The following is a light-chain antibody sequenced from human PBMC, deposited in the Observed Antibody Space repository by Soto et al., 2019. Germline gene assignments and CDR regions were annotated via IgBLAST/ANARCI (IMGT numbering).Light chain of an antibody. J-gene: IGKJ4*01. CDR1: QSVSNY. V-gene: IGKV1-39*01. Sequence: DIQMTQSPSSLSASVGDRVTITCRASQSVSNYLNWYQQKPGKAPKLLMYAASTLQSGVPSRFSGSGSGTDFTLNISSLQPADFATYYCQQSYCTPLTFGGGSKVETK. CDR2: AAS. CDR3: QQSYCTPLT.